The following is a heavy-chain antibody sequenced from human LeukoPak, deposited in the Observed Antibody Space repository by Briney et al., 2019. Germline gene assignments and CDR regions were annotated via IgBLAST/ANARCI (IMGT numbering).Heavy chain of an antibody. Sequence: ASVKVSCKASGYTFTSYDINWVRQATGQGLEWMGWMNPNSGNTGYAQKFQGRVTMTEDTSTDTAYMELSSLRSEDTAVYYCATLGSYSSSLDPWGQGTLVTVSS. D-gene: IGHD6-13*01. J-gene: IGHJ5*02. V-gene: IGHV1-8*01. CDR1: GYTFTSYD. CDR3: ATLGSYSSSLDP. CDR2: MNPNSGNT.